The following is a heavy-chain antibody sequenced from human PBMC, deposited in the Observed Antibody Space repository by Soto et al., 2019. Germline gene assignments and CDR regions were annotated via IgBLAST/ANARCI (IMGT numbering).Heavy chain of an antibody. V-gene: IGHV1-69*13. CDR1: GGTFSSYA. J-gene: IGHJ4*02. Sequence: GASVKVSCKASGGTFSSYAISWVRQAPGQGLEWMGGIIPIFGTANYAQKFQGRVTITADESTSTAYMELSSLRSEDTAVYYCARGPHYDDSSGYYRTYYFDYWGQGTLVTVS. CDR2: IIPIFGTA. CDR3: ARGPHYDDSSGYYRTYYFDY. D-gene: IGHD3-22*01.